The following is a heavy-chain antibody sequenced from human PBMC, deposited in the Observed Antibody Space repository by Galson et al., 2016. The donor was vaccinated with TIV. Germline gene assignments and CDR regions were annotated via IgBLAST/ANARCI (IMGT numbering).Heavy chain of an antibody. V-gene: IGHV3-30*18. CDR1: GFTFNTNT. D-gene: IGHD6-19*01. CDR3: AKQWLKDYYGMDV. Sequence: SLRLSCAASGFTFNTNTMSWIRQAPGKGLEWVAVLSYDERNKMYADSVKGRFTISRDNSKDTLYLQMHSLRPDDTALYYLAKQWLKDYYGMDVWGPGTTVTVSS. J-gene: IGHJ6*02. CDR2: LSYDERNK.